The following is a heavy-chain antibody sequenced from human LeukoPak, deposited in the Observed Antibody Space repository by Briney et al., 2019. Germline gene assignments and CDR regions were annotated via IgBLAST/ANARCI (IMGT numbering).Heavy chain of an antibody. CDR3: ARVPARRVVTTPTYFDY. CDR1: GGSISSYY. Sequence: SETLSLTCTVSGGSISSYYWSWIRQPPGKGLEWIGYMSYSGSTNYNPSLNSPVSISVDTSKNQFSLKLSSVTAADTAVYYCARVPARRVVTTPTYFDYWGQGTLVTVSS. D-gene: IGHD2-21*02. V-gene: IGHV4-59*01. J-gene: IGHJ4*01. CDR2: MSYSGST.